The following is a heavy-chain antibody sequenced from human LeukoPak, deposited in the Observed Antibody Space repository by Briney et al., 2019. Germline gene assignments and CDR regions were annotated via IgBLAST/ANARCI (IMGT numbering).Heavy chain of an antibody. CDR2: ISWNSGSI. D-gene: IGHD1-26*01. CDR1: GFTFNDFA. Sequence: SGGSLRLSCAASGFTFNDFAMHWVRQTPGKGLEWVSGISWNSGSIGYADSVKGRFTISRDNAENSLYLQMNSLRVEDTAVYYCAARSSGNPYFWGQGTLVTVSS. CDR3: AARSSGNPYF. J-gene: IGHJ4*02. V-gene: IGHV3-9*01.